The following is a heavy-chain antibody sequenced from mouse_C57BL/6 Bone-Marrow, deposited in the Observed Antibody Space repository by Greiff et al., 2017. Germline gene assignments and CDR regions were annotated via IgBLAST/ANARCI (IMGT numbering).Heavy chain of an antibody. D-gene: IGHD2-5*01. CDR2: IHPNSGST. CDR3: AIAYYSNSYYAMDY. Sequence: QVQLQQPGAELVKPGASVKLSCKASGYTFTSYWMHWVKQRPGQGLEWIGMIHPNSGSTNYNEKFKSKATLTVDKSSSTAYMQLSSLTSEDSAVYYWAIAYYSNSYYAMDYWGQGTSVTVSS. J-gene: IGHJ4*01. CDR1: GYTFTSYW. V-gene: IGHV1-64*01.